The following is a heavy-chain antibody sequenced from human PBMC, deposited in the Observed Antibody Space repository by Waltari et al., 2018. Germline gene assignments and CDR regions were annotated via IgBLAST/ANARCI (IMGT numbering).Heavy chain of an antibody. CDR1: DFTYSSYV. CDR3: ARDYCDRTNCHGMDV. V-gene: IGHV3-30*09. D-gene: IGHD3-22*01. CDR2: ISYNERNI. J-gene: IGHJ6*02. Sequence: QVQLVESGGGVAQLGRSLRRSCEASDFTYSSYVMHWARQAPGKGLEWVAVISYNERNIYYVDSVKGRFAISRDNSKKMLYLQMNSLRAEDTAVYYCARDYCDRTNCHGMDVWGQGTTVTVSS.